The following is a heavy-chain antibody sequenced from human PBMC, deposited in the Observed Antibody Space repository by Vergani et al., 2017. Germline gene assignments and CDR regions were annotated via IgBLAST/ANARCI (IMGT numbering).Heavy chain of an antibody. V-gene: IGHV3-23*01. J-gene: IGHJ3*02. CDR2: ISGSGGST. Sequence: EVQLLESGGGLVQPGRSLRLSCAASGFTFDDYAMHWVRQAPGKGLEWVSAISGSGGSTYYADSVKGRFTISRDNSKNTLYLQMNSLRAEDTAVYYCAKLEAGAIMDAFDIWGQGTMVTVSS. CDR3: AKLEAGAIMDAFDI. D-gene: IGHD3-16*01. CDR1: GFTFDDYA.